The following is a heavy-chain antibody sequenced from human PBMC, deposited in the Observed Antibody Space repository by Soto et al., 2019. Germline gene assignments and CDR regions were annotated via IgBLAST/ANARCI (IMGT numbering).Heavy chain of an antibody. Sequence: GSLRLSCAATGFTFSTYGLSWVRQAPGKGLEWVSAISANGQGIYYADSVRGRFTISRDNSKNTIFLHMDSLRAEDTAVYYCAKDRNYPRDQFHYWGQGTLVTVSS. CDR1: GFTFSTYG. J-gene: IGHJ4*02. CDR2: ISANGQGI. D-gene: IGHD1-7*01. V-gene: IGHV3-23*01. CDR3: AKDRNYPRDQFHY.